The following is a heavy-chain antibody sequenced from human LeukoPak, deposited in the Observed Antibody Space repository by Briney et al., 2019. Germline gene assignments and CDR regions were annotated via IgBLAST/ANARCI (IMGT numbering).Heavy chain of an antibody. CDR3: ARDRSRIVLDY. J-gene: IGHJ4*02. V-gene: IGHV3-30*03. CDR1: GFTFSSYG. D-gene: IGHD2-21*01. CDR2: TSYDGSNK. Sequence: PGGSLRLSCAASGFTFSSYGMHWVRQAPGKGLEWVAVTSYDGSNKYYADSVKGRFTISRDNSKKTLYLQMNSLRAEDTAVYYCARDRSRIVLDYWGQGTLVTVSS.